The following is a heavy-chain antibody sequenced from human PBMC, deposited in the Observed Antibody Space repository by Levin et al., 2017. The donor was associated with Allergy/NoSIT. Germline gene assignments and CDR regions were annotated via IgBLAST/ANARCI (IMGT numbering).Heavy chain of an antibody. CDR2: IDPSDSYT. V-gene: IGHV5-10-1*01. CDR1: GYSFTSYW. Sequence: PGESLKISCKGSGYSFTSYWISWVRQMPGKGLEWMGRIDPSDSYTNYSPSFQGHVTISADKSISTAYLQWSSLKASDTAMYYCARDLIAAAGTNAFDIWGQGTMVTVSS. D-gene: IGHD6-13*01. CDR3: ARDLIAAAGTNAFDI. J-gene: IGHJ3*02.